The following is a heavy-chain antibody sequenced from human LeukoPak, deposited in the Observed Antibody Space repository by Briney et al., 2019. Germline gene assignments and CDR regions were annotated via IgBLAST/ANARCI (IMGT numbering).Heavy chain of an antibody. J-gene: IGHJ5*02. Sequence: GASVKVSCKASGGTFSSYAISWVRQAPGQGLEWMGRIIPILGIANYAQKFQGRVTITADKSTSTAYMELSSLRFEDTAVYYCARDQIAVAGKWQYNWFDPWGQGTLVTVSS. CDR1: GGTFSSYA. CDR3: ARDQIAVAGKWQYNWFDP. CDR2: IIPILGIA. V-gene: IGHV1-69*04. D-gene: IGHD6-19*01.